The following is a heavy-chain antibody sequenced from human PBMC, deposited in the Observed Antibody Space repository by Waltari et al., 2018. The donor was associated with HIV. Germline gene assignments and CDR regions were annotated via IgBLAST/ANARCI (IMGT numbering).Heavy chain of an antibody. CDR1: GGSLSNSS. D-gene: IGHD3-22*01. CDR2: ISYSGDT. J-gene: IGHJ3*02. Sequence: QVQLQESGPGLVKPSDTLSLVCTVSGGSLSNSSWSWIRQSPGKGLEWIGFISYSGDTNYSPSLKSRVTISLDTSRTQFSLRLSSVTAADTAMYYCARDPGHDSSGYFYSGAFDIWGRGTMVTVSS. CDR3: ARDPGHDSSGYFYSGAFDI. V-gene: IGHV4-59*12.